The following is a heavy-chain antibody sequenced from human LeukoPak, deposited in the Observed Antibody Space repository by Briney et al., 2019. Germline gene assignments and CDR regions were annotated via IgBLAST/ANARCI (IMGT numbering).Heavy chain of an antibody. D-gene: IGHD2-2*01. Sequence: GGSLRLSCAASGFTFSDYYMSWIRQAPGKGLEWVSCISSSGSTIYYADSVKGRFTISRDNAKNSLYLQMNSLRAEDTAVYYCARESGYCSSTSCTTYYYMDVWGKGTTVTVSS. J-gene: IGHJ6*03. CDR2: ISSSGSTI. V-gene: IGHV3-11*04. CDR1: GFTFSDYY. CDR3: ARESGYCSSTSCTTYYYMDV.